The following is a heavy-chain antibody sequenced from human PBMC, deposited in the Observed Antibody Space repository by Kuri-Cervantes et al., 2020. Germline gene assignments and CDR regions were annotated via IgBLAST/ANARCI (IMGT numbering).Heavy chain of an antibody. V-gene: IGHV4-31*02. Sequence: TVSGGSXSSGGXYWSWXRQHPGKGLXWIGYIXYSGSTYYNXXLKSRVTISVDTXKNQFSLXLSSVTAADTXXYYCXXRAXXVTRALRDWGQGTLVTVSS. CDR3: XXRAXXVTRALRD. D-gene: IGHD3-10*01. CDR1: GGSXSSGGXY. J-gene: IGHJ4*02. CDR2: IXYSGST.